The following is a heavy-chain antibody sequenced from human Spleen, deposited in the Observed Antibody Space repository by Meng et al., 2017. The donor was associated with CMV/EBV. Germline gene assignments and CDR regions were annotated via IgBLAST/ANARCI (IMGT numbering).Heavy chain of an antibody. Sequence: CCGFAGSTFTDYYMTWMRQAPGMGLEWGSCISSGANTICYADSVKVRFTVSRNNAKNSLYLQMNSLRVEDTAVYYFARVTFNWFFDLWGRGTLVTVSS. J-gene: IGHJ2*01. CDR3: ARVTFNWFFDL. V-gene: IGHV3-11*04. D-gene: IGHD3-3*02. CDR2: ISSGANTI. CDR1: GSTFTDYY.